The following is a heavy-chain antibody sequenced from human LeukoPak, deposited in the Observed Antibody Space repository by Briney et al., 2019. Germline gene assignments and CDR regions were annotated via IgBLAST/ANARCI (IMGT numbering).Heavy chain of an antibody. V-gene: IGHV4-39*01. CDR1: GGSISSSSYY. CDR3: ARQGRIQLWLPYDY. D-gene: IGHD5-18*01. J-gene: IGHJ4*02. Sequence: SETLSLTCTVSGGSISSSSYYWGWIRQPPGKGQEWIGSIYYSGSTYYNPSLKSRVTISVDTSKNQFSLKLSSVTAADTAVYYCARQGRIQLWLPYDYWGQGTLVTVSS. CDR2: IYYSGST.